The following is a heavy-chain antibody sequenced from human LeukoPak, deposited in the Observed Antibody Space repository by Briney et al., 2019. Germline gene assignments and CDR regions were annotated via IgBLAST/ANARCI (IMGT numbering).Heavy chain of an antibody. D-gene: IGHD1-7*01. CDR1: GFTFSSCW. J-gene: IGHJ4*02. CDR3: ARVTSLTGTIFDS. Sequence: PGGSLRLSCAASGFTFSSCWMHWVRQDPGKGLVWVARINSDGSSTSYADSVKGRFTISTDNAKNTLYLQMSSLRVEDMAVYYCARVTSLTGTIFDSWGQGTLVTVSS. V-gene: IGHV3-74*01. CDR2: INSDGSST.